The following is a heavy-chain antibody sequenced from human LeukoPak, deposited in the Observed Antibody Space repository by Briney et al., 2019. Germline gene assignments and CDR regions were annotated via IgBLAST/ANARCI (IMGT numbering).Heavy chain of an antibody. CDR3: ARDSHEPFTIFGVVITNPLPDDY. CDR2: ISSSGSTI. Sequence: GGSLRLSCAAAGFTFSDYYMSWIRQAPGKGLEWVSYISSSGSTIYYADSVKGRFTISRDNAKNSLYLQMNSLRAEDTAVYYCARDSHEPFTIFGVVITNPLPDDYWGQGTLVTVSS. J-gene: IGHJ4*02. D-gene: IGHD3-3*01. CDR1: GFTFSDYY. V-gene: IGHV3-11*04.